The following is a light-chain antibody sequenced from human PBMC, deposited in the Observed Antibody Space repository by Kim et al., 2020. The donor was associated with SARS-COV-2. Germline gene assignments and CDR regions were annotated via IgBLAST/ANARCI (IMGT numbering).Light chain of an antibody. J-gene: IGLJ1*01. CDR1: SSDVGAHNY. V-gene: IGLV2-14*03. CDR2: AVS. CDR3: SSYTSASTFV. Sequence: GPSITISCNGTSSDVGAHNYVSWYQQHPGKAPQLIIYAVSNRPSGVSNRFSGSKSVLTAALTISGLQAEDEADYYCSSYTSASTFVFGTGTKVTVL.